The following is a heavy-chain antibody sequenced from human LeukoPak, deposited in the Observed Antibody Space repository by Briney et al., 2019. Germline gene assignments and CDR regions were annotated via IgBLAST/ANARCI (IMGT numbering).Heavy chain of an antibody. CDR3: ARGFYYGSGNWFDP. CDR1: GGSISSGDYY. J-gene: IGHJ5*02. Sequence: PSQTLSLTCTVSGGSISSGDYYWSWSRQPPGRGLEWIGYIYYSGSTYYNPSLKSRLTISVDTSKNQFSLKLSSVTAADTAVYYCARGFYYGSGNWFDPWGQGTLVTVSS. D-gene: IGHD3-10*01. V-gene: IGHV4-30-4*01. CDR2: IYYSGST.